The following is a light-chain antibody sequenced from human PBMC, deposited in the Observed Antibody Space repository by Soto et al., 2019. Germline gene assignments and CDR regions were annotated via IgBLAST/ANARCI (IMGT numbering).Light chain of an antibody. CDR2: AAS. Sequence: DIQMTQSPSSLSASVGDRVTITCRASQGIRNDLGWYQQKPGKAPKRLIYAASTLQSGVPSRFNGSGSGTEFPLTLCSLKTADFAAYYLLQHNSYPFPFRQGTKVEIK. CDR1: QGIRND. V-gene: IGKV1-17*01. J-gene: IGKJ1*01. CDR3: LQHNSYPFP.